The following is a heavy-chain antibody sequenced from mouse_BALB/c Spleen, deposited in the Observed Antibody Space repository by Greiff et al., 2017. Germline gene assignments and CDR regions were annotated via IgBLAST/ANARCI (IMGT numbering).Heavy chain of an antibody. Sequence: QVQLQQSGAELVKPGASVKLSCKASGYTFTSYYINWVRQRPEQGLEWIGWIFPGAGSTKYNEKFKGKATLTTDKSSSTAYMQLSRLTSEDSAVYFCAREGNYGSSYYFDYWGQGTTLTVSS. V-gene: IGHV1-85*01. J-gene: IGHJ2*01. CDR2: IFPGAGST. D-gene: IGHD1-1*01. CDR3: AREGNYGSSYYFDY. CDR1: GYTFTSYY.